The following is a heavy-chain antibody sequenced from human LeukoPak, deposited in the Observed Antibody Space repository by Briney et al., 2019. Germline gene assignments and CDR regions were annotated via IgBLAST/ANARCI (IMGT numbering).Heavy chain of an antibody. CDR3: VRDFRSADY. J-gene: IGHJ4*02. Sequence: GGSLRLSCTASGFTFSNYCMHWVRHTPGKGLIWVSRICPGGTITNYADSVKGRFTISRDDAKNMMFLQMNSLRADDTAVYYCVRDFRSADYWGQGILVTVSS. CDR1: GFTFSNYC. CDR2: ICPGGTIT. V-gene: IGHV3-74*01.